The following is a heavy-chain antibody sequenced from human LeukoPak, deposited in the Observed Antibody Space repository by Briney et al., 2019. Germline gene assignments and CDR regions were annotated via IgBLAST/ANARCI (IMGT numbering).Heavy chain of an antibody. CDR1: GYSFTDYW. D-gene: IGHD4-17*01. CDR3: ARPYGDYVIDYYYYYGMDV. J-gene: IGHJ6*02. Sequence: KNGESLKISCKGSGYSFTDYWIGWVRQTPGKGLEWVSSISSSSSYIYYADSVKGRFTISRDNAKNSLYLQMNSLRAEDTAVYYCARPYGDYVIDYYYYYGMDVWGQGTTVTVSS. CDR2: ISSSSSYI. V-gene: IGHV3-21*01.